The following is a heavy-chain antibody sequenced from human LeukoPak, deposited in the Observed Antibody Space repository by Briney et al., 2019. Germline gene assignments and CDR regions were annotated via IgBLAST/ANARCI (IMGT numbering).Heavy chain of an antibody. V-gene: IGHV3-7*04. CDR2: IHPEGNEK. Sequence: GGSLTLSCAVSGFTFSNFWMSWVRQAPGRGLEWVANIHPEGNEKYHVESVKGRFTISRDNAKNSLFLRMNGLRVEDTAVYYCARGDDFSGDHWGQGTLVTVSS. CDR3: ARGDDFSGDH. D-gene: IGHD1-1*01. J-gene: IGHJ4*02. CDR1: GFTFSNFW.